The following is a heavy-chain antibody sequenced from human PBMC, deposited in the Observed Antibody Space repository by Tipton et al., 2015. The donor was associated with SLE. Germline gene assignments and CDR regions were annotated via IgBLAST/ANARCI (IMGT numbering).Heavy chain of an antibody. CDR3: ARDLGITGTTPRGMDV. CDR1: GGSISSYY. J-gene: IGHJ6*02. Sequence: TLSLTCTVSGGSISSYYWSWIRQPPGKGLEWIGYIYYSGSTSYNPSLKSRVTISVDTSKNQFSLKLSSVTAADTAVYYCARDLGITGTTPRGMDVWGQGTTVTVSS. V-gene: IGHV4-59*01. CDR2: IYYSGST. D-gene: IGHD1-20*01.